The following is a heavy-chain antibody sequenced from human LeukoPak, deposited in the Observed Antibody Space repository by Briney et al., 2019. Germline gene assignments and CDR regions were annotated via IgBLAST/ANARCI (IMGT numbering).Heavy chain of an antibody. D-gene: IGHD3-16*01. CDR2: ITWNSAYI. V-gene: IGHV3-9*01. CDR3: AKEVTFGGDKWFDY. CDR1: GFMFSSYW. J-gene: IGHJ4*02. Sequence: PGGSLRLSCAASGFMFSSYWMSWVRQAPGKGLEWVSGITWNSAYIGYADSVKGRFTISRDNAKKSLYLQMNSLRAEDTALYYCAKEVTFGGDKWFDYWGQGTLVTVSS.